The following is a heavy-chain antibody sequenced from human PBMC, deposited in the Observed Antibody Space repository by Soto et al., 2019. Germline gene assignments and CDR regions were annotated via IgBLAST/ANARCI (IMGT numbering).Heavy chain of an antibody. V-gene: IGHV3-66*01. CDR1: GFTVSSNY. J-gene: IGHJ4*02. CDR2: IYSGGST. D-gene: IGHD5-12*01. Sequence: GGSLRLSCAASGFTVSSNYMSWVRQAPGKGLEWVSVIYSGGSTYYADSVKGRFTISRDNSKNTLYLQMGSLRAEDMAVYYCARENSGVLDYWGQGTLVTVSS. CDR3: ARENSGVLDY.